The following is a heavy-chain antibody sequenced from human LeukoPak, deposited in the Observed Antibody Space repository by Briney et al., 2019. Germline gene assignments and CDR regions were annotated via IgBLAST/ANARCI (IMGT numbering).Heavy chain of an antibody. D-gene: IGHD6-13*01. J-gene: IGHJ5*01. Sequence: PGGSLRLSCAASGLTFRTYAMSWVRQAPTKGLEWVSGISGSGDTTYVDSVKGRFTISRDNSKNTLYLHMDSLRAEDTAIYYCAKDPGDSSTFWNWFDSWGQGTLVAVSS. CDR3: AKDPGDSSTFWNWFDS. CDR2: ISGSGDTT. CDR1: GLTFRTYA. V-gene: IGHV3-23*01.